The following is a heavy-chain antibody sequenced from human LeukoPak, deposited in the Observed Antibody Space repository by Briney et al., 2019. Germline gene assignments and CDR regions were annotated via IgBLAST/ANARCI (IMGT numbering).Heavy chain of an antibody. D-gene: IGHD3-10*01. CDR1: GFTFNNYV. V-gene: IGHV3-23*01. J-gene: IGHJ3*02. CDR3: ADHYYGSGTNVFDI. Sequence: GGSLRLSWAASGFTFNNYVMSWVRQAAGKGLDWVSTVSGSGGSTNYADSVKGRFTISRDNSKNTLYLQMNSLRAEDTALYYCADHYYGSGTNVFDIWGQGTMVTVSS. CDR2: VSGSGGST.